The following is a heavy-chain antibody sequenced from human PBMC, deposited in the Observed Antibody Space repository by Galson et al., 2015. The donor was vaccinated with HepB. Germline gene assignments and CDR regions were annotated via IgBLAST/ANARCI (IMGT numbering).Heavy chain of an antibody. CDR1: GFTFSTYA. Sequence: SLRLSCAASGFTFSTYAMSWVRQAPGKGLEWVSAISNSGGSTYYADSVKGRFTVSRDNSKNTLYLQMNSLRAEDTAVYYCAKVFDWSLEWLMGGFFYFYGADVWGQGTSVTVPS. D-gene: IGHD3-3*01. CDR2: ISNSGGST. V-gene: IGHV3-23*01. CDR3: AKVFDWSLEWLMGGFFYFYGADV. J-gene: IGHJ6*02.